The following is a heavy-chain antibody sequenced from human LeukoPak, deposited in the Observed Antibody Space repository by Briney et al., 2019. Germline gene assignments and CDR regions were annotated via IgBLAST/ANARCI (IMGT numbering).Heavy chain of an antibody. Sequence: GGSLRLSCAASGFTVSSNYMSWVRQAQGKGLEWVSVIYSGGSTYYADSVKGRFTISRDNSKNTLYLQMNSLRAEDTAVYYCARLIVGAPWGDFDYWGQGTLVTVSS. CDR3: ARLIVGAPWGDFDY. V-gene: IGHV3-53*01. D-gene: IGHD1-26*01. J-gene: IGHJ4*02. CDR1: GFTVSSNY. CDR2: IYSGGST.